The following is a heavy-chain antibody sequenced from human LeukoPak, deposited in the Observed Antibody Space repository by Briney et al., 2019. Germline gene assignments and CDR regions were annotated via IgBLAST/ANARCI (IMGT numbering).Heavy chain of an antibody. D-gene: IGHD1-26*01. J-gene: IGHJ4*02. CDR2: ISAYNGNT. CDR1: GYTFTSYG. V-gene: IGHV1-18*01. Sequence: ASVKVSCKASGYTFTSYGISWVRQAPGQGLEWMGWISAYNGNTNYAQKLQGRVTMTTDTSTSTAYMKLRSLRSDDTAVYYCARDESAYSGSYFFDYWGQGTLVTVSS. CDR3: ARDESAYSGSYFFDY.